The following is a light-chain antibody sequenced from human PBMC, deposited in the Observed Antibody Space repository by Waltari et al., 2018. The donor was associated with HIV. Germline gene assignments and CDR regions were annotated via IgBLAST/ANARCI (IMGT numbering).Light chain of an antibody. Sequence: QSVLTQPPSVSAAPGQRVTISCSGSSSNIGSNDVSWYQQLPGTAPKRLIFGNYKRPSGIPDRFSGSKSGTSATLGITGLQTGDEADYYCGTWDSGLSAVVFGGGTKLTVL. CDR2: GNY. J-gene: IGLJ3*02. V-gene: IGLV1-51*01. CDR1: SSNIGSND. CDR3: GTWDSGLSAVV.